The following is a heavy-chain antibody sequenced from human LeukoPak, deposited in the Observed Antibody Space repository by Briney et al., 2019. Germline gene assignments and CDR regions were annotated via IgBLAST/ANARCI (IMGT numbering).Heavy chain of an antibody. D-gene: IGHD3-16*01. CDR3: ARVAMGEHFDY. CDR1: GGSISSYY. V-gene: IGHV4-59*12. J-gene: IGHJ4*02. Sequence: PSETLSLTCTVSGGSISSYYWSRIRQPPGKGLEWIGYIYYSGSTNYNPSLKSRVTMSVDTSKNQFSLKLSSVTAADTAVYYCARVAMGEHFDYWGQGTLVTVSS. CDR2: IYYSGST.